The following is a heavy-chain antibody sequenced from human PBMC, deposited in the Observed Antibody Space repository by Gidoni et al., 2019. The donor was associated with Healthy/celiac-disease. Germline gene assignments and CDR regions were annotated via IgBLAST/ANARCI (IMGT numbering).Heavy chain of an antibody. CDR1: GFTFSSYA. Sequence: EVQLLESGGGLVQPGGSLRLSCAASGFTFSSYAMSWVRQAPGKGLEWVSAISGSGGSTYYADSVKGRFTISRDNSKNTLYLQMNSLRAEDTAVYYCAKLAIAARPYYYYGMDVWGQGTTVTVSS. CDR2: ISGSGGST. J-gene: IGHJ6*02. V-gene: IGHV3-23*01. D-gene: IGHD6-6*01. CDR3: AKLAIAARPYYYYGMDV.